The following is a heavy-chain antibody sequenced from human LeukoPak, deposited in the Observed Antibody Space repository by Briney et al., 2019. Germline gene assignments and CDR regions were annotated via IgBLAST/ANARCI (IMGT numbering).Heavy chain of an antibody. CDR1: GFSITSGSQ. CDR2: IYHSGSA. V-gene: IGHV4-38-2*02. D-gene: IGHD2-2*01. CDR3: ARDPRWLTPDCTSTSCYENYFDP. Sequence: SETLSLTCSVSGFSITSGSQWAWIRQSPGKGLEWIGSIYHSGSAHYNPSLKSRVTISVDTSRNQFSLRLSSVTAADTAVYYCARDPRWLTPDCTSTSCYENYFDPWGQGTLVTVAS. J-gene: IGHJ5*02.